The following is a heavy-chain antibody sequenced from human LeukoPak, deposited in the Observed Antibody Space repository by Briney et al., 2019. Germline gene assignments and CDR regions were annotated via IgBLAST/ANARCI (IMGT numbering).Heavy chain of an antibody. V-gene: IGHV1-2*02. D-gene: IGHD2-21*01. CDR3: ASWADRNAPVAVFDY. CDR2: INLNSGGT. Sequence: ASVQVSCKASGYIVTGYYMHWVRQAPGKGLESMGWINLNSGGTNFAQKFQGRVTLTRDTSINTAYMELSRLKSDDTAVYYCASWADRNAPVAVFDYWGQGTLLAVSS. J-gene: IGHJ4*02. CDR1: GYIVTGYY.